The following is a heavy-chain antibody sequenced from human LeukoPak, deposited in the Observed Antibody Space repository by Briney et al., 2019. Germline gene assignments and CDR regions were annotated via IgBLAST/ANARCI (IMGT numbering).Heavy chain of an antibody. V-gene: IGHV1-46*01. D-gene: IGHD2/OR15-2a*01. Sequence: ASVKVSCKASGYTFTSYYIHWVRQAPGQGLEWVGLIKPSGGSTSYAQKFQGRVTMTRDTSTSTVYMELSSLRSEDTALYYCARESTWNDYWGQGTLVTVSS. CDR3: ARESTWNDY. CDR1: GYTFTSYY. J-gene: IGHJ4*02. CDR2: IKPSGGST.